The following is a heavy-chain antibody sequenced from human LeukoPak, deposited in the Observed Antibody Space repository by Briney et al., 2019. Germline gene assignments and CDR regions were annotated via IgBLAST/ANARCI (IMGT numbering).Heavy chain of an antibody. J-gene: IGHJ4*02. D-gene: IGHD3-10*01. CDR2: IIPIFGTA. CDR3: ARDSEVRRNLWHY. CDR1: GGTFSSYA. V-gene: IGHV1-69*13. Sequence: ASVKVSCKASGGTFSSYAISWVRQAPGQGLEWMGGIIPIFGTAKYAQKFQGRVTIGADESTSTVYMELSGLRSEDMAIYYCARDSEVRRNLWHYWGQGTLVTVSS.